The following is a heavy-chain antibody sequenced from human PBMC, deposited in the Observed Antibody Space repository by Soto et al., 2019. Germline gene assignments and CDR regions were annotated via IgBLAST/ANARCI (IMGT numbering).Heavy chain of an antibody. CDR3: ARPKQWLDLPFFDY. Sequence: PGRSLRLSCAASGFTFSSYGMHSVRQAPGKGLEWVAVIWYDESNKYYADSVKGRFTISRDNSKNTLYLQMNSLRAEDTAVYYCARPKQWLDLPFFDYWGQGTLVTVS. V-gene: IGHV3-33*01. CDR1: GFTFSSYG. CDR2: IWYDESNK. J-gene: IGHJ4*02. D-gene: IGHD6-19*01.